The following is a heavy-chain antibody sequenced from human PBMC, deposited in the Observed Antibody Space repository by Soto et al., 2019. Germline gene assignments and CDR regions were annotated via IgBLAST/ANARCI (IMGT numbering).Heavy chain of an antibody. CDR2: ISAYNGNT. CDR3: ARDNSSGWYNWFDP. D-gene: IGHD6-19*01. CDR1: GSTFTSYA. V-gene: IGHV1-18*01. J-gene: IGHJ5*02. Sequence: ASVKVSCKASGSTFTSYAMHLLLQAPGQGLEWMGWISAYNGNTNYAQKLQGRVTMTTDTSTSTAYMELRSLRSDDTAVYYCARDNSSGWYNWFDPWGQGTLVTVSS.